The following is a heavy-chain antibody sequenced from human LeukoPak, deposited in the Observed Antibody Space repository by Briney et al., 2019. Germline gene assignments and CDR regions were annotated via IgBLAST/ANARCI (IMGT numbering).Heavy chain of an antibody. CDR1: GGSISSYY. D-gene: IGHD3-10*01. CDR2: IYYSAST. J-gene: IGHJ5*02. V-gene: IGHV4-59*01. CDR3: ARVSYYAPLT. Sequence: SETLSLTCTVSGGSISSYYWSWIRQPPGKGLEWIGFIYYSASTNYKPSLKRRITISVDTSKNQFSLKLSSVTAADTAVYYCARVSYYAPLTWGQGTLVTVSS.